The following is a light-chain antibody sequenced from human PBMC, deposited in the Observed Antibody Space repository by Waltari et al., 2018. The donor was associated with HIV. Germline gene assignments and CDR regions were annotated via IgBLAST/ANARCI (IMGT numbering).Light chain of an antibody. CDR3: QSYDSGLRGWV. Sequence: QSVLTPSPSVSGAPGQRVTISCTAPSSNIGAGFAVPWYQHLPGTAPKLLIFGDNHRPSGVPDGFSGSMSGTSASLAITWLQADDEAYYYCQSYDSGLRGWVFGGGTKLTVL. J-gene: IGLJ3*02. CDR2: GDN. CDR1: SSNIGAGFA. V-gene: IGLV1-40*01.